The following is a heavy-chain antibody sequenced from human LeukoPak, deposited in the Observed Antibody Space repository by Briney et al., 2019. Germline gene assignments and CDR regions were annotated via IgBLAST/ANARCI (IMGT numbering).Heavy chain of an antibody. V-gene: IGHV3-30-3*01. CDR3: ARSILFMSADAFDI. D-gene: IGHD3-10*02. CDR1: GFTFSYYT. CDR2: ISYDGSNK. Sequence: GGSLRLSCAASGFTFSYYTMHWVRQAPGKGLEWVAFISYDGSNKDYADSMKGRFTISRDNSKKTLYLQMNTLRAEDTAVYYCARSILFMSADAFDIWGKGTMVTVSS. J-gene: IGHJ3*02.